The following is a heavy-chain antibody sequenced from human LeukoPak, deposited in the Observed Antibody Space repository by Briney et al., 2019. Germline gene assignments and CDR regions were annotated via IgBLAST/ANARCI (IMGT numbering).Heavy chain of an antibody. CDR3: AKESFDSGYGDY. Sequence: GGTLRLSCAASGFTFSSYGMSWVRQAPGKGLEWVSAISGSGGSTYYADSVKGRSTISRDNSKNTLYLQMNSLRAEDTAVYYCAKESFDSGYGDYWGQGTLVTVSS. CDR2: ISGSGGST. V-gene: IGHV3-23*01. D-gene: IGHD5-12*01. J-gene: IGHJ4*02. CDR1: GFTFSSYG.